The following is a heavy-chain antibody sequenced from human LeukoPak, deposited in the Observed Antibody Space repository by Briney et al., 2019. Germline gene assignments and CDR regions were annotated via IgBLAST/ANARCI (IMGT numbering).Heavy chain of an antibody. J-gene: IGHJ4*02. CDR2: IYYSGST. CDR1: GGSISSGDYY. CDR3: ARDRGGYGDFDY. Sequence: SETLSLTCTVSGGSISSGDYYWSWIRQPPGKGLEWIGYIYYSGSTYYNPSLKSRVTISVDTSKNQFSLKLSSVTAADTAVYYCARDRGGYGDFDYWGQGTLVTASS. V-gene: IGHV4-30-4*08. D-gene: IGHD3-16*01.